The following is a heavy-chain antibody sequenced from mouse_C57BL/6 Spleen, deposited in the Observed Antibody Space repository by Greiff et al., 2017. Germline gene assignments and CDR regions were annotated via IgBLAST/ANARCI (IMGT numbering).Heavy chain of an antibody. J-gene: IGHJ1*03. CDR2: IDPSDSET. Sequence: VQLQQPGAELVRPGSSVKLSCKASGYTFTSYWMHWVKQRPIQGLEWIGNIDPSDSETHYNQKFKDKATLTVDKSSSTAYMQLSSLTSEDAAVYCCRRSWIRTDWYFDVWGTGTTVTVSA. CDR1: GYTFTSYW. CDR3: RRSWIRTDWYFDV. D-gene: IGHD2-4*01. V-gene: IGHV1-52*01.